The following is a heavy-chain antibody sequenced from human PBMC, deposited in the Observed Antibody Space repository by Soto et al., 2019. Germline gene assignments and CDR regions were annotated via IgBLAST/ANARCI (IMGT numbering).Heavy chain of an antibody. CDR1: GFTFSSYA. V-gene: IGHV3-30-3*01. Sequence: GGSLRLSCAASGFTFSSYAMHWVRQAPGKGLEWVAVISYDGSNKYYADSVKGRFTISRDNSKNTLYLQMNSLRAEDTAVYYCARDLGYDFWSGVSPDYWGQGTLVTVSS. CDR3: ARDLGYDFWSGVSPDY. D-gene: IGHD3-3*01. J-gene: IGHJ4*02. CDR2: ISYDGSNK.